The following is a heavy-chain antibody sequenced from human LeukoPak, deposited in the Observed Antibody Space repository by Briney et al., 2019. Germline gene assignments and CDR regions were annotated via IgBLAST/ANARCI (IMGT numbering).Heavy chain of an antibody. CDR3: ARGSEYSYGFTGRERTKSRLDY. Sequence: SETLSLTCAVSGGSISSNSYYWGWIRQPPGKGLEWIGSICYSGSTYYNPSLKSRVTISVDTSKNQFSLKLSSVTAADTAVYYCARGSEYSYGFTGRERTKSRLDYWGQGTLVTVSS. CDR2: ICYSGST. J-gene: IGHJ4*02. CDR1: GGSISSNSYY. V-gene: IGHV4-39*01. D-gene: IGHD5-18*01.